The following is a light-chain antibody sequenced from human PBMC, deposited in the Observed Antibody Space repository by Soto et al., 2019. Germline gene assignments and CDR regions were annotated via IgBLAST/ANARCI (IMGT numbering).Light chain of an antibody. CDR3: QQYNNWPPIT. J-gene: IGKJ5*01. CDR2: GAS. Sequence: EIGMTQSPATVSVSPGERPTLSCRASQRGSSDLAWYQQKPGQAPRLLIYGASTRATGIPARFSGSGSGTEFTLTIGSLQSEDFAVYYCQQYNNWPPITFGQGTRLEIK. V-gene: IGKV3-15*01. CDR1: QRGSSD.